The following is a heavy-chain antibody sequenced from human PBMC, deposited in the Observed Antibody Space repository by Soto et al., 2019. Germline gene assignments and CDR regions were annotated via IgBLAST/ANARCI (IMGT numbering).Heavy chain of an antibody. CDR3: TRGHWALDS. J-gene: IGHJ5*01. V-gene: IGHV4-59*01. CDR2: IYNNGTT. CDR1: GGSINSYY. D-gene: IGHD3-16*01. Sequence: SETLSLTCTVSGGSINSYYWIWIRQPPGKGLEWIAYIYNNGTTNSNPSLKSRVTISLDTSKNQFYLKLTSVTAADTAVYYCTRGHWALDSWAQGTLVTVSS.